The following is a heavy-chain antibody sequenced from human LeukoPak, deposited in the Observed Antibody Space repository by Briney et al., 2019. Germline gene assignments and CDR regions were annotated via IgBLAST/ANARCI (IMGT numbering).Heavy chain of an antibody. Sequence: ASVKVSCKASGYTFTSYYMHWVRQAPGQGLEWMGIINPSGGSTSYAQKFQGRVTMTRDTSTSTVYMELSSLRSEDTAVYYCARDGEHIVVVTAIPRAEYFSTGARAPWSPSPQ. CDR2: INPSGGST. J-gene: IGHJ1*01. CDR3: ARDGEHIVVVTAIPRAEYFST. V-gene: IGHV1-46*01. D-gene: IGHD2-21*02. CDR1: GYTFTSYY.